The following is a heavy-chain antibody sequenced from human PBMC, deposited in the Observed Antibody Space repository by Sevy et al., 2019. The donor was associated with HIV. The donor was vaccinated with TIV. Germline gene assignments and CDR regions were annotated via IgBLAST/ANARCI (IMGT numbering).Heavy chain of an antibody. Sequence: GGSLRLSCTGSGFTFGDYAMSWFRQAPGMGLEWVGFIRSKDYGGATEYAASVKGRFTISRDDSKSIADLQMNSLKTEDTAVYYCTSGYYYDSSGYSDYWGQGTLVTVS. J-gene: IGHJ4*02. CDR3: TSGYYYDSSGYSDY. CDR1: GFTFGDYA. D-gene: IGHD3-22*01. CDR2: IRSKDYGGAT. V-gene: IGHV3-49*03.